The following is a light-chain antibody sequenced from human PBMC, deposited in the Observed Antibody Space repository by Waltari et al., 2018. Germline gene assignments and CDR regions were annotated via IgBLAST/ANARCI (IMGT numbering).Light chain of an antibody. J-gene: IGKJ4*01. CDR1: QSVGGS. CDR2: KSS. V-gene: IGKV3-11*01. Sequence: EIVLTQSPATLSLSPGEGATLSCRASQSVGGSLAWSHQKPGQAPRLLIYKSSHRPTGIPGRFSGSGSGTDFTLTISSLAPEDFAVYDCQQHGNWPLTFGGGTKVEIK. CDR3: QQHGNWPLT.